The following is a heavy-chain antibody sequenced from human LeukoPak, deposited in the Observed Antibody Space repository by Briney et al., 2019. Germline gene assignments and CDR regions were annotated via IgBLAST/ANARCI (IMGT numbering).Heavy chain of an antibody. J-gene: IGHJ4*02. V-gene: IGHV3-30*04. CDR1: GFTFSTYA. Sequence: PGRSLRLSCAASGFTFSTYAMHWVRQAPGKGLEWVALISYDGSKKHFADSVKGRFTISRDNPKNTLYLQMNRLRPEDAAVYYCAKAPVTTCRGAFCYPFDYWGLGTLVTVSS. CDR2: ISYDGSKK. CDR3: AKAPVTTCRGAFCYPFDY. D-gene: IGHD2-15*01.